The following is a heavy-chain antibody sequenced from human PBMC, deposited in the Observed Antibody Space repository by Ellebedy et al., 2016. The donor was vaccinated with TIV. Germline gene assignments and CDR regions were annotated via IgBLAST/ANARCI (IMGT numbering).Heavy chain of an antibody. CDR2: INGDGSTT. J-gene: IGHJ4*02. CDR1: GFSFGSYW. Sequence: GGSLRLSCAASGFSFGSYWMLWVRQAPGKGLVWVALINGDGSTTNYADSVKGRFTIARDNTKNALYLQMNSLRAEDTAVYFCARETYSHATFFDYWGQGTLLTVSS. CDR3: ARETYSHATFFDY. V-gene: IGHV3-74*01. D-gene: IGHD2-15*01.